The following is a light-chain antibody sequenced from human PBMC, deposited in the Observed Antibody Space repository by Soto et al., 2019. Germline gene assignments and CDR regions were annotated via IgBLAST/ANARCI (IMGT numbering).Light chain of an antibody. V-gene: IGLV2-14*03. CDR3: SSYSSRSTLVL. CDR1: GSDIGGHNF. J-gene: IGLJ2*01. Sequence: QSALTQPASVSGSPGQSITISCTGTGSDIGGHNFVSWYQHYPGKAPKLMIYDVSIRPSGISNRFSGSKSGNTASLTISGLQAEDEADYHCSSYSSRSTLVLFGGGTKLTVL. CDR2: DVS.